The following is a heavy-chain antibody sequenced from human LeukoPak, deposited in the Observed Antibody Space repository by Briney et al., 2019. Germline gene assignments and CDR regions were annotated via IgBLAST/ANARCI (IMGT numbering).Heavy chain of an antibody. Sequence: SETLSLTCTVSGGSISSYYWSWVRQPPGKGLGWIGYIYYSGSTNYNPSLKSRVTMSIETSKNQFSLNLSSVTAADTAVYYCARWSGYALDWGQGTLVTVSS. D-gene: IGHD2-2*01. J-gene: IGHJ4*02. CDR2: IYYSGST. V-gene: IGHV4-59*01. CDR3: ARWSGYALD. CDR1: GGSISSYY.